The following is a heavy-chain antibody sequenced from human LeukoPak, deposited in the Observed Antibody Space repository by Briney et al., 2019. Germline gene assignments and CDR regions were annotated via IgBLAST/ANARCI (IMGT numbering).Heavy chain of an antibody. D-gene: IGHD3-10*01. J-gene: IGHJ4*02. V-gene: IGHV3-33*01. CDR1: GFTFSDHG. CDR2: VWYNGSKK. CDR3: ARDPYGSGDGYFDY. Sequence: GGSLRLSCAASGFTFSDHGMHWVRQAPGKGLEWVAIVWYNGSKKYYAESVKGRFTISRDNSKNTLYLQMSSLRAEDTAVYYCARDPYGSGDGYFDYWGQGTLVTVSS.